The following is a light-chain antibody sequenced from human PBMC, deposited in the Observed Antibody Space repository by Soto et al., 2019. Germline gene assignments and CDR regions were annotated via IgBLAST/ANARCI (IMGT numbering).Light chain of an antibody. V-gene: IGKV3-11*01. CDR1: QSVSSY. CDR3: QQRSNWPLI. CDR2: DAS. J-gene: IGKJ3*01. Sequence: EIVLTQSPATLSLSPGERATLSCRASQSVSSYLAWYQQKPGQAPRLLIYDASNRATGIPARFSGSGSGTDFALTVRSLEPEDFAVYYCQQRSNWPLIFGPGTKVDI.